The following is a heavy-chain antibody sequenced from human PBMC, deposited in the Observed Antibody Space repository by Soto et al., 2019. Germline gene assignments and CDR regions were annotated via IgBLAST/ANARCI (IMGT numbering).Heavy chain of an antibody. CDR2: MNPNSGNT. Sequence: QVQLVQSGAEVKKPGASVKVSCKASGYTFTSYDINWVRQATGQGLEYLGWMNPNSGNTVYVQKFQGRVTMTRDTSTSTAETELSSLRSDDAAGHYCATGMQYGEYSMCFDAWGQGTLVTVSS. CDR1: GYTFTSYD. V-gene: IGHV1-8*01. D-gene: IGHD3-10*01. J-gene: IGHJ5*02. CDR3: ATGMQYGEYSMCFDA.